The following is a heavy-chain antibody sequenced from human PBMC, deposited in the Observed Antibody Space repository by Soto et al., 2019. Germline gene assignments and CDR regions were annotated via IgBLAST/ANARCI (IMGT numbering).Heavy chain of an antibody. CDR3: ARDGSDGDYVRWFDP. V-gene: IGHV1-69*13. CDR2: IIPIFGTA. CDR1: GGTFSSYA. Sequence: SVKVSCKASGGTFSSYAISWVRQAPGQGLEWMGGIIPIFGTANYAQKFQGRVTITADESTSTAYMELSSLRSEDTAVYYCARDGSDGDYVRWFDPWGQGTLVTVSS. D-gene: IGHD4-17*01. J-gene: IGHJ5*02.